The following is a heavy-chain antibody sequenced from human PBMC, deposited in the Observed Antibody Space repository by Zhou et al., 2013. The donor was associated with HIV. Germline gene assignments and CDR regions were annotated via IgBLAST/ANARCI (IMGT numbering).Heavy chain of an antibody. CDR1: GGTFSSYA. CDR3: ATDSYDFWSGYFRWGCYFDY. D-gene: IGHD3-3*01. V-gene: IGHV1-69*04. CDR2: IIPILGIA. J-gene: IGHJ4*02. Sequence: QVQLVQSGAEVKKPGSSVNVSCKASGGTFSSYAISWVRQAPGQGLEWMGRIIPILGIANYAQKFQGRVTITADKSTSTAYMELSSLRSEDTAVYYCATDSYDFWSGYFRWGCYFDYWGQGTLVTVSS.